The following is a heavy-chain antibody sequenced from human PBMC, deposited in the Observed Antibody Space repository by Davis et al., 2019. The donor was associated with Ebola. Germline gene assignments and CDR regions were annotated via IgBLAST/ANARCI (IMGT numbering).Heavy chain of an antibody. CDR1: GFTFDDYA. V-gene: IGHV3-9*01. CDR3: AKADFAGGLYYYYGMDV. Sequence: SLKISCAASGFTFDDYAMHWVRQAPGKGLEWVSGISWNSGSIGYADSVKGRFTISRDNAKNSLYLQMNSLRAEDTALYYCAKADFAGGLYYYYGMDVWGKGTTVTVSS. D-gene: IGHD3-16*01. CDR2: ISWNSGSI. J-gene: IGHJ6*04.